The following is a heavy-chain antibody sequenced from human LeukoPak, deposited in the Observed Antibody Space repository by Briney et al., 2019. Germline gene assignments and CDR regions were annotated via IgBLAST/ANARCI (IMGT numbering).Heavy chain of an antibody. D-gene: IGHD2-21*02. Sequence: GGSLRLSCTASGFTFGDYAMSWVRQAPGKGLEWVAFIRSKAYGGTTEYAASVKGRFTISRDDSKSIAYLQMNSLKTEDTAVYYCTRGGSNCGGDCPYYFDYWGQGTLVTVSS. CDR2: IRSKAYGGTT. V-gene: IGHV3-49*04. CDR3: TRGGSNCGGDCPYYFDY. CDR1: GFTFGDYA. J-gene: IGHJ4*02.